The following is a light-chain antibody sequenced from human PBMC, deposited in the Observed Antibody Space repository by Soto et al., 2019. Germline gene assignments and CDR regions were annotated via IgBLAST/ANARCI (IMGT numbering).Light chain of an antibody. CDR2: AVS. CDR1: SSDVGGYNY. J-gene: IGLJ1*01. Sequence: QSALTQPASVSGSPGQSITISCTGTSSDVGGYNYVSWYQQHPGKAPTLMIYAVSNRPSGVSNRFAGSKSGNTASLTISGLHAEDEAEYYCSSYTSSSIDYVFGTGTKLTVL. CDR3: SSYTSSSIDYV. V-gene: IGLV2-14*01.